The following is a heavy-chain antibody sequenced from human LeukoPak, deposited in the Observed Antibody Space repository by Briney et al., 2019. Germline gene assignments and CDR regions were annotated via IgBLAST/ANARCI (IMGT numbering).Heavy chain of an antibody. CDR1: GFTFSSYW. CDR3: AREVYDILTGYHGYFDY. V-gene: IGHV3-7*01. D-gene: IGHD3-9*01. Sequence: GGSLRLSCAASGFTFSSYWMSWVRQAPGKGLEWVANIKQDGSEKYYVDSVKGRFTISRDNAKNSLYLQMNSLRAEDTAVYYCAREVYDILTGYHGYFDYWGQGTLVTVSS. CDR2: IKQDGSEK. J-gene: IGHJ4*02.